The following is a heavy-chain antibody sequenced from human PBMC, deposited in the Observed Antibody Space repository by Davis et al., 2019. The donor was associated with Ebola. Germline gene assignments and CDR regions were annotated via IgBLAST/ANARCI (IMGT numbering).Heavy chain of an antibody. V-gene: IGHV3-73*01. CDR2: IRSKANNYAT. CDR1: GFTFSSYG. D-gene: IGHD6-19*01. CDR3: TRPVEANWFDP. Sequence: GESLKISCAASGFTFSSYGMHWVRQASGKGLEWVGRIRSKANNYATAYAASVKGRFTISRDDSKNTAYLQMNSLKTEDTAVYYCTRPVEANWFDPWGQGTLVTVSS. J-gene: IGHJ5*02.